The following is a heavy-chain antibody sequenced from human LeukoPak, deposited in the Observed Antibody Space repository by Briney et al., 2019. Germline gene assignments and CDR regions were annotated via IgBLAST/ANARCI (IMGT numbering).Heavy chain of an antibody. CDR1: GGSISSYY. CDR2: VYFSGNT. D-gene: IGHD6-6*01. Sequence: SETLSFTCTVSGGSISSYYWSWIRQSAGKGLEWIGRVYFSGNTNYNPSLKSRVTMSIDTSKNQFSLKLSSVTAADTAVYYCARDRGEYSSSSDWFDPWGQGTLVTVSS. V-gene: IGHV4-4*07. CDR3: ARDRGEYSSSSDWFDP. J-gene: IGHJ5*02.